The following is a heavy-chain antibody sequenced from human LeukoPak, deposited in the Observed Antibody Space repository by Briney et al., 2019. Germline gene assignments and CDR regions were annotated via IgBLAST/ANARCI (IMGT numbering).Heavy chain of an antibody. V-gene: IGHV4-31*03. J-gene: IGHJ6*02. CDR1: GGSISSGGYY. CDR2: IYYSGST. CDR3: ARTSLTGSYPLPYYYYGMDV. D-gene: IGHD3-10*01. Sequence: PSETLSLTYTVSGGSISSGGYYWSWIRQHPGKGLEWIGYIYYSGSTYYNPSLKSRVTISVDTSKNQFSLKLSSVTAADTAVYYCARTSLTGSYPLPYYYYGMDVWGQGTTVTVSS.